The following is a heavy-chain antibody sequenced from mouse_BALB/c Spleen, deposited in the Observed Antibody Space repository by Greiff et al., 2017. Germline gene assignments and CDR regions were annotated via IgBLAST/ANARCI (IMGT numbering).Heavy chain of an antibody. CDR2: ISYSGST. CDR1: GDSITSGY. Sequence: EVHLVESGPSLVKPSQTLSLTCSVTGDSITSGYWNWIRKFPGNKLEYMGYISYSGSTYYNPSLKSRLSITRDTSKNQYYLQLNSVTTEDTATYYCARYDYDVDYYAMDYWGQGTSVTVSS. CDR3: ARYDYDVDYYAMDY. J-gene: IGHJ4*01. D-gene: IGHD2-4*01. V-gene: IGHV3-8*02.